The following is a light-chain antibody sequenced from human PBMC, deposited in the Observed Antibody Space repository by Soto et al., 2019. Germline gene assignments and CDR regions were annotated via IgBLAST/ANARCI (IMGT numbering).Light chain of an antibody. CDR3: QQYDSLPRT. CDR2: DAS. J-gene: IGKJ1*01. Sequence: DIQMTQSPSSLSASVGDRVTITCQASQDTSNYLNWYQQKPGKAPKLLIFDASNLETGVPSRFSGSGSGTDFNLTISSLQPEDIATYYCQQYDSLPRTLGQGTKVDSK. V-gene: IGKV1-33*01. CDR1: QDTSNY.